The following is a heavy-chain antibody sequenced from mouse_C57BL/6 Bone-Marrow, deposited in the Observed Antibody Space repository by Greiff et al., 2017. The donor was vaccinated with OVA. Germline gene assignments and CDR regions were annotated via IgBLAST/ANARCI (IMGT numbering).Heavy chain of an antibody. CDR1: GFTFSDYG. Sequence: EVHLVESGGGLVKPGGSLKLSCAASGFTFSDYGMHWVRQAPEKGLEWVAYISSGSSTIYYADTVKGRFTISRDNAKNTLFLQMTRLRSEDTAMYYCASYDGYLFAYWGQGTLVTVSA. D-gene: IGHD2-3*01. V-gene: IGHV5-17*01. CDR2: ISSGSSTI. J-gene: IGHJ3*01. CDR3: ASYDGYLFAY.